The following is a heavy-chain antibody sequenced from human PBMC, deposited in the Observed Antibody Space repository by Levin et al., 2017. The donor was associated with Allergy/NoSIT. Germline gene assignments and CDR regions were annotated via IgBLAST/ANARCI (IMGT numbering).Heavy chain of an antibody. CDR3: GKDLWSGRVPMVRGVDQ. CDR1: GFSFSTYG. V-gene: IGHV3-30*18. J-gene: IGHJ1*01. CDR2: ISNDGSYK. Sequence: GGSLRLSCAASGFSFSTYGMHWVRQAPGKGLEWVALISNDGSYKYYADSVKGRFTISRDNSKNTLSLQMNSLRAEDTAVYYCGKDLWSGRVPMVRGVDQWGQGTLVTVST. D-gene: IGHD3-10*01.